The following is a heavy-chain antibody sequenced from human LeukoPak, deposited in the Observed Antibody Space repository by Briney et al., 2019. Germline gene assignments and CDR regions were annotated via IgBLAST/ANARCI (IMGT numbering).Heavy chain of an antibody. CDR2: IVVGSGNT. D-gene: IGHD3-3*01. CDR1: GFTFTSSA. V-gene: IGHV1-58*01. CDR3: AAIIFGVEKGLDY. Sequence: SVKVSCKASGFTFTSSAVQWVRQARGQRLEWIGWIVVGSGNTNYAQKFQERVTITRDMSTSTAYMELSSLRSEDTAVYYCAAIIFGVEKGLDYWGQGTLVTVSS. J-gene: IGHJ4*02.